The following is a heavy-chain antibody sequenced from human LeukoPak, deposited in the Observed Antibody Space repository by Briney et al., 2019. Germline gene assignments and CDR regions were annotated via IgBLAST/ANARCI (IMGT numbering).Heavy chain of an antibody. J-gene: IGHJ4*02. CDR1: GFTFSSYS. CDR2: ISSSSSYI. Sequence: GGSLRLSCAASGFTFSSYSMNWVRQAPGKGLEWVSSISSSSSYIYYADSVKGRFTISRDNAKNSLYLQMNSLRAEDTALYCCAKTGGSGYDYSSGHSDYWGQGTLVTVCS. V-gene: IGHV3-21*04. CDR3: AKTGGSGYDYSSGHSDY. D-gene: IGHD5-12*01.